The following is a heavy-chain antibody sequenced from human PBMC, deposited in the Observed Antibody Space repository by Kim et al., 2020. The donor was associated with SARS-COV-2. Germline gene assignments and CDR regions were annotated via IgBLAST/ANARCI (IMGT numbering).Heavy chain of an antibody. CDR1: GFTFSSYW. CDR2: INSDGSST. CDR3: ARDGRGDTVMAILTSYYYYGMDV. D-gene: IGHD5-18*01. Sequence: GGSLRLSCAASGFTFSSYWMHWVRQAPGKGLVWVSRINSDGSSTSYADSVKGRFTISRDNAKNTLYLQMNSLRAEDTAVYYCARDGRGDTVMAILTSYYYYGMDVWGQGTTVTVSS. J-gene: IGHJ6*02. V-gene: IGHV3-74*01.